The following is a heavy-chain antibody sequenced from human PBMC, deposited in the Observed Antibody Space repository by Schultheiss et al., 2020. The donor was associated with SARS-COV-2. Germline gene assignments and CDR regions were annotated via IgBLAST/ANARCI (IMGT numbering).Heavy chain of an antibody. CDR2: IYYSGST. CDR1: GGSISSYY. D-gene: IGHD1-26*01. CDR3: AVGPPYYYGMEV. Sequence: SQTLSLTCTVSGGSISSYYWSWIRQPPGKGLEWIGYIYYSGSTNYYPSLKSRVTISVDTSKNQFSLKLSSVTAADTAVYYCAVGPPYYYGMEVWGQGTTVTVYS. J-gene: IGHJ6*02. V-gene: IGHV4-59*08.